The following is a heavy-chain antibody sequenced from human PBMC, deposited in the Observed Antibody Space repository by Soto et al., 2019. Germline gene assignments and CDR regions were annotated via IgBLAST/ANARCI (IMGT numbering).Heavy chain of an antibody. J-gene: IGHJ5*02. Sequence: ASVKVSCKVSGYTLTELSMHWVRQAPGKGLEWMGGFDPEDGETIYAQKFQGRVTMTEDTSTDTAYMELSSLRSEDTAVYYCATDPYYDFWSGYANLTQFDPWGQGTLVTVSS. CDR3: ATDPYYDFWSGYANLTQFDP. CDR2: FDPEDGET. D-gene: IGHD3-3*01. CDR1: GYTLTELS. V-gene: IGHV1-24*01.